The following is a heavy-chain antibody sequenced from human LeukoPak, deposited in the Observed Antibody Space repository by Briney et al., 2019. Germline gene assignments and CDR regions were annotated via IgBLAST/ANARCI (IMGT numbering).Heavy chain of an antibody. Sequence: SETLSLTCAVYGGSFSGYYWSWIRQPPGKGLERIGEINHSGSTNYNPSLKSRVTISVDTSKNQFSLKLSSVTAADTAVYYCARLWGFGEYYFDYWGQGTLVTVSS. J-gene: IGHJ4*02. CDR2: INHSGST. CDR1: GGSFSGYY. V-gene: IGHV4-34*01. CDR3: ARLWGFGEYYFDY. D-gene: IGHD3-10*01.